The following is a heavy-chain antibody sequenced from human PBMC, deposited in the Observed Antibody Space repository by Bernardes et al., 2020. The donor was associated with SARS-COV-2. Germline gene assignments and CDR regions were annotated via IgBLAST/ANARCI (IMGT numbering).Heavy chain of an antibody. D-gene: IGHD6-19*01. Sequence: GGSLRLSCAASGLTVRNTYLSWVRQAPGKGLEWVSVIYSDGSTNYADSVKGRFTLSRDNSKNTLYLQMNSLRVEDTAVYYCARVGYYSGWYLDYWGQGTLVTVSS. J-gene: IGHJ4*02. CDR2: IYSDGST. CDR1: GLTVRNTY. CDR3: ARVGYYSGWYLDY. V-gene: IGHV3-66*01.